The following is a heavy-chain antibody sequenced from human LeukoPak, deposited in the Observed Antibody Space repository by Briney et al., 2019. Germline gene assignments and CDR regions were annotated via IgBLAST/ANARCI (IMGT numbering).Heavy chain of an antibody. CDR3: ARVVVVPAALHNWFDP. J-gene: IGHJ5*02. CDR1: GYTFTSYG. V-gene: IGHV1-18*01. CDR2: ISAYNGNT. Sequence: ASVKVSCKASGYTFTSYGISWVRQAPGQGLEWMGWISAYNGNTNYAQKLQGRVTMTTDTSTSTAYMELRRLRSDDTAVYYCARVVVVPAALHNWFDPWGQGTPVTVSS. D-gene: IGHD2-2*01.